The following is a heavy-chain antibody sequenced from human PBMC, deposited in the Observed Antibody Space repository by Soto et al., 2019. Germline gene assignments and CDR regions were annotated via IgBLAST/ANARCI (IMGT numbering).Heavy chain of an antibody. J-gene: IGHJ4*02. V-gene: IGHV4-30-4*01. CDR2: TYAYISNYN. CDR3: ARVLYGGAGY. CDR1: GGSINGGDFH. Sequence: QLQLQESGPGLVKPSQTLSLTCTLSGGSINGGDFHWTWIRQPPGKGLEWIGSTYAYISNYNYYNPSLRSRLTISADTSKSQFSLSLSSVSAADTAVYYCARVLYGGAGYWGQGTLVSVSS. D-gene: IGHD4-17*01.